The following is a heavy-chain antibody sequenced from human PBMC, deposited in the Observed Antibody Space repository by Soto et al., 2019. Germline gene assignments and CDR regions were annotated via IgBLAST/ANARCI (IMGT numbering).Heavy chain of an antibody. J-gene: IGHJ6*02. CDR1: GGTFSSYA. CDR3: ARGYDSSGYYYIGYYYYGMDV. V-gene: IGHV1-69*13. CDR2: IIPIFGTA. Sequence: SVKVSCKASGGTFSSYAISWVRQAPGQGLEWMGGIIPIFGTANYAQKFQGRVTITADESTSTAYMELSSLRSEDTAVYYCARGYDSSGYYYIGYYYYGMDVWGQGTTVTVSS. D-gene: IGHD3-22*01.